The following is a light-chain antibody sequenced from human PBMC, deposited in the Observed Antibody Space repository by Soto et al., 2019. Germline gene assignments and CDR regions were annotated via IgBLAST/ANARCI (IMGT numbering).Light chain of an antibody. CDR3: SLYTSISTYV. Sequence: HSVLTQPASVSGSPGQSITISCTGTSSDVGGYKYVSWYQLHPGKAPKLMIYEVSNRPSGISNRFSASKSGNTASLTISGLQAEDEADYYCSLYTSISTYVFGTGTKVTVL. J-gene: IGLJ1*01. V-gene: IGLV2-14*01. CDR1: SSDVGGYKY. CDR2: EVS.